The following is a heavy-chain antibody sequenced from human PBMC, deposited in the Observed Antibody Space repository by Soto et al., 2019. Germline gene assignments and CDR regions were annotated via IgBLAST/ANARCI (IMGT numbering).Heavy chain of an antibody. J-gene: IGHJ4*02. Sequence: QVQLVQSGGEVKKPGASVKVSCKASGYTFTSYGISWVRQAPGQGLEWMGWINAYNGNTNYAQKVKGRVTMTTDTSTSTAYMELRSLGSDATAVYYCARDVGYGLIDGWGQGTLVTVSS. V-gene: IGHV1-18*01. CDR1: GYTFTSYG. CDR2: INAYNGNT. CDR3: ARDVGYGLIDG. D-gene: IGHD5-18*01.